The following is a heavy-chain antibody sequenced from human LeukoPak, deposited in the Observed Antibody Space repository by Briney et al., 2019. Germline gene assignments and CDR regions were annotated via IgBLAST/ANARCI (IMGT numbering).Heavy chain of an antibody. J-gene: IGHJ5*02. V-gene: IGHV5-51*01. CDR2: IYPGDSDT. D-gene: IGHD3-10*01. CDR1: GYSFTSYW. CDR3: ARHYYGPGSYYFDPNWFDP. Sequence: GESLKISCKGSGYSFTSYWIGWVRQMPGKGLEWMGIIYPGDSDTRYSPSFQGQVTISADKSISTAYLQWSSLKASDTAMYYCARHYYGPGSYYFDPNWFDPWGQGTLVTVSS.